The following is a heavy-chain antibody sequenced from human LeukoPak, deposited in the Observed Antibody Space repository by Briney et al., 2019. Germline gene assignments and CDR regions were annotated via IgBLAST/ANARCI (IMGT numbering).Heavy chain of an antibody. CDR1: GGSISSGSYY. D-gene: IGHD6-19*01. Sequence: KASETLSLTCTVSGGSISSGSYYWSWIRQPAGKGLEWIGRIYTSGSTNYNPSLKSRVTISVDTSKNQFSLKLSSVTAADTAVYYCARQSKVAGTEDYWGQGTLVTVSS. V-gene: IGHV4-61*02. CDR2: IYTSGST. CDR3: ARQSKVAGTEDY. J-gene: IGHJ4*02.